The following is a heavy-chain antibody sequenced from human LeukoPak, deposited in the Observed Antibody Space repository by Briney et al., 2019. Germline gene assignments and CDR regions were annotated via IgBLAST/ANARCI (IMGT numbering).Heavy chain of an antibody. CDR1: GYTFTSYG. D-gene: IGHD6-13*01. CDR3: ARVIGIAAAPPEEIDY. V-gene: IGHV1-18*01. CDR2: ISAYNGST. Sequence: ASVKVSCKASGYTFTSYGISWVRQAPGQGLEWMGWISAYNGSTNYAQKLQGRVTMTTDTSTSTAYMELRSLRSDDTAVYYCARVIGIAAAPPEEIDYWGQGTLVTVSS. J-gene: IGHJ4*02.